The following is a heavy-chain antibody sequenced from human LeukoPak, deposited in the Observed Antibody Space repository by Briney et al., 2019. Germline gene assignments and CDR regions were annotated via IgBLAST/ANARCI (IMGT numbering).Heavy chain of an antibody. V-gene: IGHV3-23*01. D-gene: IGHD3-10*01. CDR1: GFTFSNYA. CDR3: AKVLNYYASGYFDY. CDR2: ISGSGGST. J-gene: IGHJ4*02. Sequence: PGGSLRLSCAASGFTFSNYAMSWVRQAPGKGLEWVSAISGSGGSTHYADSVKGRFTISRDNSKNTLYLQMNSLRPEDTAVYYCAKVLNYYASGYFDYWGQGTLVTVSS.